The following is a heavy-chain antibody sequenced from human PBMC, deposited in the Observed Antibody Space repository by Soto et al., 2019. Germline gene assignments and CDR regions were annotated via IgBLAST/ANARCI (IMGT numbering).Heavy chain of an antibody. D-gene: IGHD3-10*01. CDR3: ARILWFGVSSGMDV. V-gene: IGHV4-34*01. Sequence: SAPLSLTFAFSGGSFSGYYWSWIRQPPGKGLEWIGEINHSGSTNYNPSLKSRVTISVDTSKNQFSLKLSSVTAADTAVYYCARILWFGVSSGMDVWGQGTTVTVSS. CDR2: INHSGST. J-gene: IGHJ6*02. CDR1: GGSFSGYY.